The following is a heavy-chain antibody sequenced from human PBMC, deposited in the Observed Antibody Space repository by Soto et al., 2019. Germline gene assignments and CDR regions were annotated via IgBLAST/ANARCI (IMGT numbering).Heavy chain of an antibody. D-gene: IGHD6-19*01. CDR3: AKDPRAPGIAVADTDY. V-gene: IGHV3-23*01. Sequence: PGGSLRLSCAASGFTFSSYAMSWVRQAPGKGLEWVSAISGSGGSTYYADSVKGRFTISRDNSKNTLYLQMNSLRAEDTAVYYCAKDPRAPGIAVADTDYWGQGTLVTVSS. CDR1: GFTFSSYA. J-gene: IGHJ4*02. CDR2: ISGSGGST.